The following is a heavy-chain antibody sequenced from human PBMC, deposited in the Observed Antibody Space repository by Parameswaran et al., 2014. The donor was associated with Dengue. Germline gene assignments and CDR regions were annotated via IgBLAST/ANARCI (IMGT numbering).Heavy chain of an antibody. CDR3: ARAGDYALDY. Sequence: RWIRQPPGKGLEWFGEIHHSGSTNYNPSLKSRVTISVDKSKNQFFLNLSSVTAADTAVYYCARAGDYALDYWGQGTLVTVSS. D-gene: IGHD2-2*01. V-gene: IGHV4-4*02. J-gene: IGHJ4*02. CDR2: IHHSGST.